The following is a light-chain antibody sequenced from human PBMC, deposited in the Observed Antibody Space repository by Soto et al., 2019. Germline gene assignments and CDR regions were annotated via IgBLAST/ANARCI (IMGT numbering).Light chain of an antibody. J-gene: IGKJ4*01. Sequence: DIQMTQSPSSLSASLGDRVTITCRASQGIGVYLAWFQQKPGNVPRLLIYAPSTLQSGVPSRFSGSGSGTDFTLTISSLQPEDVATYYCQKYNSAPLTFGGGTKVEIK. CDR2: APS. CDR3: QKYNSAPLT. V-gene: IGKV1-27*01. CDR1: QGIGVY.